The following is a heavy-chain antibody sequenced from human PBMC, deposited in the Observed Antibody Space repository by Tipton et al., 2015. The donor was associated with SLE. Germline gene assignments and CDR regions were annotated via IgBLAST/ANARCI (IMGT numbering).Heavy chain of an antibody. D-gene: IGHD6-13*01. V-gene: IGHV3-7*01. Sequence: GSLRLSCAASGFTFSSYWMSWVRQAPGKGLEWVANIKQDGSEKYYVDSVKGRFTISRDNAKNSLYLQMNSLRAEDTAVYYCARDRSSSWYSAFDIWGQGTMVTVSS. CDR2: IKQDGSEK. CDR1: GFTFSSYW. J-gene: IGHJ3*02. CDR3: ARDRSSSWYSAFDI.